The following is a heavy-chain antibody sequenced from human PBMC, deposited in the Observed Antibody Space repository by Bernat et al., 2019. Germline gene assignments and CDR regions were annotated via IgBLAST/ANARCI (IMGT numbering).Heavy chain of an antibody. D-gene: IGHD2-15*01. CDR1: GFTFSSYA. J-gene: IGHJ6*02. Sequence: EVQLLESGGGLVQPGGSLRLSCAASGFTFSSYAMSWVRQAPGKGLEWVPAISGSGGSTYYADSVKGRFTISRDNSKNTLYLQMNSLRAEDTAVDYCAKDRGYCSGGSCYSGYYGMDVWGQGTTVTVS. CDR3: AKDRGYCSGGSCYSGYYGMDV. V-gene: IGHV3-23*01. CDR2: ISGSGGST.